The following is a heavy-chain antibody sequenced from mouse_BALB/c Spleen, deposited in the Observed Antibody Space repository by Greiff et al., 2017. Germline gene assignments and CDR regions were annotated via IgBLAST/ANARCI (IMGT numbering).Heavy chain of an antibody. CDR1: GYTFTSYY. CDR2: IYPGNVNT. Sequence: VKLVESGPELVKPGASVRISCKASGYTFTSYYIHWVKQRPGQGLEWIGWIYPGNVNTKYNEKFKGKATLTADKSSSTAYMQLSSLTSEDSAVYFCARDDGYLFAYWGQGTLVTVSA. CDR3: ARDDGYLFAY. D-gene: IGHD2-3*01. J-gene: IGHJ3*01. V-gene: IGHV1S56*01.